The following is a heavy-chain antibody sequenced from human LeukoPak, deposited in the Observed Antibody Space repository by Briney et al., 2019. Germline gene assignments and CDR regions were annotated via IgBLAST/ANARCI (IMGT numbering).Heavy chain of an antibody. D-gene: IGHD2-2*03. V-gene: IGHV3-21*01. J-gene: IGHJ4*02. CDR3: ARDMVDIVVVPASPIDY. Sequence: GGSLRLSCAASGFTFSNAWMSWVRQAPGKGLEWVSSISSSSSYIYYADSVKGRFTISRDNAKNSLYLQMNSLRAEDTAVYYCARDMVDIVVVPASPIDYWGQGTLVTVSS. CDR2: ISSSSSYI. CDR1: GFTFSNAW.